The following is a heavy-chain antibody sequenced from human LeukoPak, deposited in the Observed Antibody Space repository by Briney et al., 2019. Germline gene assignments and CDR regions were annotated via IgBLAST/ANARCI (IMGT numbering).Heavy chain of an antibody. Sequence: SETLSLTCTVSGGSISSTSYYWGWIRQPPGKGLEWIGSIYYSGSTYYNPSLKSRVTISVDTSKNQFSLQLNSVTPEDTAVYYCAIEGAAAKDAFDIWGQGTMVTVSS. CDR2: IYYSGST. CDR3: AIEGAAAKDAFDI. CDR1: GGSISSTSYY. V-gene: IGHV4-39*07. J-gene: IGHJ3*02. D-gene: IGHD6-13*01.